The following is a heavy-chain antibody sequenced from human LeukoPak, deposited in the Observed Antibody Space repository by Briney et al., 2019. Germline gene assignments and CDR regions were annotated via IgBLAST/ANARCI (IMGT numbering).Heavy chain of an antibody. CDR3: ARLALQEVGATQTYYLDY. J-gene: IGHJ4*02. D-gene: IGHD1-26*01. V-gene: IGHV4-39*07. CDR2: IYYSGST. Sequence: PSETLSLTCTVSGGSISSSSYYWGWIRQPPGKGLEWIGNIYYSGSTYYNPSLKSRVTISVDTSKNQFSLKLSSVTAADTAVYYCARLALQEVGATQTYYLDYWGQGTLVTVSS. CDR1: GGSISSSSYY.